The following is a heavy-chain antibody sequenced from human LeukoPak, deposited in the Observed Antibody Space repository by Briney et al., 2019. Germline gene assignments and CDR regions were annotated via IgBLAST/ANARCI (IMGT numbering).Heavy chain of an antibody. D-gene: IGHD1-1*01. Sequence: PGGSLRLSCAASGFTFSSYAMRWVRQAPGKGLEWVSTISDSGGGTYYADSVKGRFTISRDNSKNTLYLQMNSLTAGDTAVYYCAKVLERALDYWGQGTLVTVSS. V-gene: IGHV3-23*01. CDR1: GFTFSSYA. CDR2: ISDSGGGT. CDR3: AKVLERALDY. J-gene: IGHJ4*02.